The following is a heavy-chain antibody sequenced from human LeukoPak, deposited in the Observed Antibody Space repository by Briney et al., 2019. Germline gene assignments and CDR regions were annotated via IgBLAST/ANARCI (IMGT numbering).Heavy chain of an antibody. CDR3: ARGLGVSSYDSSGHDY. CDR2: MNPNSGNT. V-gene: IGHV1-8*03. D-gene: IGHD3-22*01. J-gene: IGHJ4*02. Sequence: ASVKVSCKASNYTFTDYGINWVRQATGQGLEWMGWMNPNSGNTGYAQKFQGRVTITRNTSISTAYMELSSLRSEDTAVYYCARGLGVSSYDSSGHDYWGQGTLVTVSS. CDR1: NYTFTDYG.